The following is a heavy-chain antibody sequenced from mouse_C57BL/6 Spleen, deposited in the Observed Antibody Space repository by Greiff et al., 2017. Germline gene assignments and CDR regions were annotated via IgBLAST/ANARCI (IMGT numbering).Heavy chain of an antibody. D-gene: IGHD1-1*01. CDR1: GFTFSGYG. V-gene: IGHV5-17*01. J-gene: IGHJ4*01. CDR3: ATRGTTVGAGAMDY. Sequence: EVQLVESGGGLVKPGGSLKLSCAASGFTFSGYGMHWVRQAPEKGLEWVAYISSGSSTIYYADTVKGRFTISRDNAKTTLCLQMSSLRSEDTAMYYCATRGTTVGAGAMDYWGQGTSVTVSA. CDR2: ISSGSSTI.